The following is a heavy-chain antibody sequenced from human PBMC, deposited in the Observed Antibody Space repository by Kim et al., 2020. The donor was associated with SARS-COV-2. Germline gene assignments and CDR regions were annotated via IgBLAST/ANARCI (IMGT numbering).Heavy chain of an antibody. Sequence: ASVKVSCKASGYTFTSYGISWVRQAPGQGLEWMGWISAYNGNTNYAQKLQGRVTMTTDTSTSTAYMELRSLRSDDTAVYYCARASYSSGWFGVDAFDIWGQGTMVTVSS. D-gene: IGHD6-19*01. V-gene: IGHV1-18*01. CDR3: ARASYSSGWFGVDAFDI. CDR1: GYTFTSYG. J-gene: IGHJ3*02. CDR2: ISAYNGNT.